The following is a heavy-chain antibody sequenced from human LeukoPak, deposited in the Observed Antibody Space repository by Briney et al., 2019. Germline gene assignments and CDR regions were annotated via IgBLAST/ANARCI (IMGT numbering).Heavy chain of an antibody. CDR1: GFTFSSYA. V-gene: IGHV3-30-3*01. CDR2: ISYDGSNK. D-gene: IGHD1-7*01. J-gene: IGHJ4*02. CDR3: ARVATRTGTTVY. Sequence: HPGGSLRLSCAASGFTFSSYAMHWVRQAPGKGLEWVAVISYDGSNKYYADSVKGRFTISRDNSKNTLYLQMNSLRAEDTAVCYCARVATRTGTTVYWGQGTLVTVSS.